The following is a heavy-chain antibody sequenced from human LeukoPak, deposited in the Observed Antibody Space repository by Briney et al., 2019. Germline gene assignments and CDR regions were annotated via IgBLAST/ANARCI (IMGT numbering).Heavy chain of an antibody. J-gene: IGHJ5*02. CDR1: GFTFSSYW. V-gene: IGHV3-53*05. CDR2: IYSGGST. Sequence: GGSLRLSCAASGFTFSSYWMHWVRQAPGKGLEWVAVIYSGGSTHYADSVKGRITVSRDNSKNTLYLQMSSLRSEDTAVYYCARGYHRYYHGSGRWYNWFDPWGQGTLVTVSS. D-gene: IGHD3-10*01. CDR3: ARGYHRYYHGSGRWYNWFDP.